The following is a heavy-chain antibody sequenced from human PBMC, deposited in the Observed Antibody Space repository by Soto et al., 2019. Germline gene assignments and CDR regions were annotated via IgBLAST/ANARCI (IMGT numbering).Heavy chain of an antibody. CDR3: AKDVGGVIAATELCDY. D-gene: IGHD6-25*01. Sequence: GGSLRLSCAASGFTFSSYGMHWVRQAPGKGLEWVAVISYDGSNKYYADSVKGRFTISRDNSKNTLYLQMNSLRAEDTAVYYCAKDVGGVIAATELCDYWGQGTLVTVSS. CDR1: GFTFSSYG. J-gene: IGHJ4*02. CDR2: ISYDGSNK. V-gene: IGHV3-30*18.